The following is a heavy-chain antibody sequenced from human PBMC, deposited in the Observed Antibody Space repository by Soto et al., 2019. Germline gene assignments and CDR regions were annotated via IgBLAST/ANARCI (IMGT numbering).Heavy chain of an antibody. J-gene: IGHJ5*02. CDR2: ITGGGGST. D-gene: IGHD6-19*01. Sequence: EVQLLESGGGLVQPGGSLRLSCAASGFTFSNYAMYWVRQAPGKGLEWVSAITGGGGSTHYADSVKGRFTISRDNSKNTLFLQMNRLRAEDTAIYYCARDSSGWSNWFDPWGQGTLVTVSS. CDR3: ARDSSGWSNWFDP. V-gene: IGHV3-23*01. CDR1: GFTFSNYA.